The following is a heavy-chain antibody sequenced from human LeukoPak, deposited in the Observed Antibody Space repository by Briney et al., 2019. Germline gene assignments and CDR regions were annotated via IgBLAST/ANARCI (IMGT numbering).Heavy chain of an antibody. CDR1: GFTFSTYG. CDR2: IWHDGSNK. D-gene: IGHD3-10*01. CDR3: ARAVGPYDY. J-gene: IGHJ4*02. V-gene: IGHV3-33*01. Sequence: GGSLTLSCAPSGFTFSTYGIHWVRQAPGKGLEWVAVIWHDGSNKYYADSVQGRFTISRDNSKNTLYLQMNSLRAEDTAVYFCARAVGPYDYWGQGTLVTVSS.